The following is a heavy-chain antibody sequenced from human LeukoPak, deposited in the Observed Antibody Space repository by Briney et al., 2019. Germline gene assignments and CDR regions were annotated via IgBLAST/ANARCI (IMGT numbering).Heavy chain of an antibody. CDR1: GGTFSSYA. V-gene: IGHV1-3*01. J-gene: IGHJ4*02. CDR2: INVGNGNT. Sequence: GASVKVSCKASGGTFSSYAISWVRQAPGQRLEWMGWINVGNGNTKCSQNFQGRVTITRDTSASTAYMELSSLRSEDTAVYYCALQSCTSTSCYWALDYWGQGTLVTVSS. CDR3: ALQSCTSTSCYWALDY. D-gene: IGHD2-2*01.